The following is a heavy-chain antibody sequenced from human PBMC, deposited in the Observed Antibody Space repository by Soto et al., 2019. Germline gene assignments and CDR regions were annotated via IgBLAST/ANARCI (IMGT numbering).Heavy chain of an antibody. CDR3: ARGRTKNDFLSGYYTDYYYYYGMDV. J-gene: IGHJ6*02. Sequence: GGSLRLSCAASGFTFSASAMHWVRQAPGKGLEWVAVIWYDGSNKYYADSVKGRFTISRDNSKNTLYLQMNSLRAEDTAVYYCARGRTKNDFLSGYYTDYYYYYGMDVWGQGTTVTGTS. V-gene: IGHV3-33*08. D-gene: IGHD3-3*01. CDR1: GFTFSASA. CDR2: IWYDGSNK.